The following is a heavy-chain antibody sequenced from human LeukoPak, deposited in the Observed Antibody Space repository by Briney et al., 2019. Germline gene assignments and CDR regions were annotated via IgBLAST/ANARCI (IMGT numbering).Heavy chain of an antibody. V-gene: IGHV3-30*03. D-gene: IGHD3-22*01. CDR2: ISYDGSNK. Sequence: AGGSLRLSCAASGFSFSSYGMHWVRQAPGKGLEWVAFISYDGSNKYYADSVKGRFTISRDNSKNTVHLQMNSLRAEDTAVYYCARDLNYYDSSGYYSAFDYWGQGTLVTVSS. J-gene: IGHJ4*02. CDR3: ARDLNYYDSSGYYSAFDY. CDR1: GFSFSSYG.